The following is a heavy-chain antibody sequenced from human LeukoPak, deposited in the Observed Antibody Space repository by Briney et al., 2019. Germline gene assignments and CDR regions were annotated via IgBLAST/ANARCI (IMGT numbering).Heavy chain of an antibody. J-gene: IGHJ4*02. D-gene: IGHD3-10*01. CDR2: IIPIFGTA. CDR1: GYTFTSYA. V-gene: IGHV1-69*13. Sequence: GASVKVSCKASGYTFTSYAMHWVRQAPGQGLEWMGGIIPIFGTANYAQKFQGRVTITADESTSTAYMELSSLRSEDTAVYYCARTRRITMVRGKNGYFDYWGQGTLVTVSS. CDR3: ARTRRITMVRGKNGYFDY.